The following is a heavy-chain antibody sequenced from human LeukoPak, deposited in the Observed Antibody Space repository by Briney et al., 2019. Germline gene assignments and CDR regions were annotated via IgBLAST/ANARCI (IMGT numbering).Heavy chain of an antibody. CDR3: ARERDGSYYFDY. J-gene: IGHJ4*02. D-gene: IGHD1-26*01. Sequence: GGSLRLSCAASGFTVSSNYMSWVRQAPGKGLEWVSVIYSGGSTYYADSVKGRFTISRDNSKNTLYLQVNSLRAEDTAVYYCARERDGSYYFDYWGQGTLVTVSS. CDR2: IYSGGST. V-gene: IGHV3-53*01. CDR1: GFTVSSNY.